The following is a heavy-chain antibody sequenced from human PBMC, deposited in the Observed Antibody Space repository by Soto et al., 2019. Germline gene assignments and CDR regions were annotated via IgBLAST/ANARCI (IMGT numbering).Heavy chain of an antibody. CDR3: AKILPAYLYGGFDY. CDR1: GFTYFTYA. CDR2: VSNSGGAT. V-gene: IGHV3-23*01. D-gene: IGHD3-10*01. J-gene: IGHJ4*02. Sequence: GGSLRLSCVASGFTYFTYAMSWVRQAPGKGLEWVSTVSNSGGATYSAVSVKGRFTISRDNSKKTLYPQMNSLRAEDTAVYYCAKILPAYLYGGFDYWGQGTLVTVPQ.